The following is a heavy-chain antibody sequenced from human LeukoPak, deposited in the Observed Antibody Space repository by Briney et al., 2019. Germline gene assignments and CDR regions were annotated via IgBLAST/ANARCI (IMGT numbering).Heavy chain of an antibody. Sequence: SQTLSLTCAISGDSPSSNSACWDWGRQSPSKGLEWLGSSYYKSPWYTDSAVSVKSRLTINPETSKNQFALHLSSLTPEDTAVYYCARALDGGYVENNWNDGDYYYYMDVWGKGTTVTISS. V-gene: IGHV6-1*01. CDR3: ARALDGGYVENNWNDGDYYYYMDV. J-gene: IGHJ6*03. CDR2: SYYKSPWYT. D-gene: IGHD1-1*01. CDR1: GDSPSSNSAC.